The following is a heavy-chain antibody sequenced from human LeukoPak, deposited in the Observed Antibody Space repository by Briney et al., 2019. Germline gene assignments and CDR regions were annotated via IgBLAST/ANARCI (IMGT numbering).Heavy chain of an antibody. J-gene: IGHJ4*02. CDR2: ITSSGTIR. D-gene: IGHD4-11*01. CDR1: GFTFRDYE. V-gene: IGHV3-48*03. CDR3: ARALTPRLTVTTNYYFDY. Sequence: GGSLRLSCAAFGFTFRDYEMNWVRQAPGKGLEWVSYITSSGTIRYYADSVKGRFTISRDNAKNSVYLQMNSLRAEDTALYYCARALTPRLTVTTNYYFDYWGQGTLVTVSS.